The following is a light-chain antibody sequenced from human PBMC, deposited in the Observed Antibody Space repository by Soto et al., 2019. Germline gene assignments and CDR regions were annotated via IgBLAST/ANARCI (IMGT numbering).Light chain of an antibody. J-gene: IGKJ1*01. Sequence: DIQMTQSPSTLSASVGDRVTITCRASQSINSWLAWYQQKPGKAPKLLIYKASSLESGVPSRFSGSGSGTEFTLDISSMQHDDFANYYCQQSYSSWWTFGKGTKGDI. CDR1: QSINSW. V-gene: IGKV1-5*03. CDR2: KAS. CDR3: QQSYSSWWT.